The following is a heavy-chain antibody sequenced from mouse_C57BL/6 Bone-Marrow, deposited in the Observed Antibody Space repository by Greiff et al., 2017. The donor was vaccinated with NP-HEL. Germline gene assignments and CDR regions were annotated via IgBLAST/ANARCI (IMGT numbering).Heavy chain of an antibody. CDR3: ARDGSSYGLGFAY. V-gene: IGHV1-81*01. CDR2: IYPRSGNT. Sequence: QVQLQQSGAELARPGASVKLSCKASGYTFTSYGISWVKQRTGQGLEWIGEIYPRSGNTYYNEKFKGKATLTADKSSSTAYMELRSLTSEDSAVYFCARDGSSYGLGFAYWGQGTLVTVSA. J-gene: IGHJ3*01. D-gene: IGHD1-1*01. CDR1: GYTFTSYG.